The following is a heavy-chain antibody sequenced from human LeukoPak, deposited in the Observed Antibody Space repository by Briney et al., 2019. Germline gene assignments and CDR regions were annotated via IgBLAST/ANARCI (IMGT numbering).Heavy chain of an antibody. CDR3: ARRSEYDWFDP. D-gene: IGHD2-2*01. V-gene: IGHV4-31*03. Sequence: SETLSLTCTVSGGSISSGGHYWSWIRQHPGKGLEWIGYIYYSGSTYYNPSLKSRVTISVDTSRNQFSLRLSSVTAADTAVYYCARRSEYDWFDPWGQGTLVTVSS. J-gene: IGHJ5*02. CDR2: IYYSGST. CDR1: GGSISSGGHY.